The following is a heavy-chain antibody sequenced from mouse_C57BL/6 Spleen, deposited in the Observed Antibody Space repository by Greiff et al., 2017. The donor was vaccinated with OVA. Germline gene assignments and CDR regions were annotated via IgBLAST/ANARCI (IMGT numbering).Heavy chain of an antibody. J-gene: IGHJ2*01. CDR2: IDPSDSET. V-gene: IGHV1-52*01. D-gene: IGHD1-1*01. Sequence: QVQLQQPGAELVRPGSSVKLSCKASGYTFTSYWMHWVKQRPIQGLEWIGNIDPSDSETHYNQKFKDKATLTVDKSSSTAYMQLSSLTSEDSAVYYCARSPPPTVVGGYYFDYWGQGTTLTVSS. CDR1: GYTFTSYW. CDR3: ARSPPPTVVGGYYFDY.